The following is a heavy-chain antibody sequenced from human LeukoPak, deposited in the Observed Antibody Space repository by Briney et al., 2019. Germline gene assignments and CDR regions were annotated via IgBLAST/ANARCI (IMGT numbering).Heavy chain of an antibody. CDR2: INHSGST. CDR1: GGSFSGYY. D-gene: IGHD2-2*01. J-gene: IGHJ4*02. V-gene: IGHV4-34*01. CDR3: ARGGTNIVVVPAAELEYYFDY. Sequence: SETLSLTCAVYGGSFSGYYWSWIRQPPGKGLEWIGEINHSGSTNYNPSLKSRVTISVDTSKNQFSLELSSVTAADTAVYYCARGGTNIVVVPAAELEYYFDYWGQGTLVTVSS.